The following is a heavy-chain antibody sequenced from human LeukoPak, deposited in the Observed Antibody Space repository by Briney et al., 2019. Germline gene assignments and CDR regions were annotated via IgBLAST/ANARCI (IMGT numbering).Heavy chain of an antibody. D-gene: IGHD3-22*01. CDR3: AKVKSSLRVVGA. CDR2: ISAIGDIT. Sequence: TGGCLRLSCAASGFIFRSSSMSWVRQAPGKGLEWVSSISAIGDITHYAESVQGRFTISRDNSGNTLYVQMNSLSVDDTAVYYCAKVKSSLRVVGAWGQGTLVTVSS. J-gene: IGHJ5*02. V-gene: IGHV3-23*01. CDR1: GFIFRSSS.